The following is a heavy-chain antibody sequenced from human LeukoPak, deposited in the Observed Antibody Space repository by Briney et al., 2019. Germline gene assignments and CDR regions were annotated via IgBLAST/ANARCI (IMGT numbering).Heavy chain of an antibody. V-gene: IGHV1-18*01. CDR2: ISPYSGNT. CDR1: GYTFISYS. D-gene: IGHD3-9*01. CDR3: GREPRYRPIDY. J-gene: IGHJ4*02. Sequence: ASVKVSREASGYTFISYSLTWVRQAPGQGPEWMGWISPYSGNTNYAENFQDRVTLTTDTSTGTAYMELRSLRSDDTAVYYCGREPRYRPIDYWGQGTLVTVSS.